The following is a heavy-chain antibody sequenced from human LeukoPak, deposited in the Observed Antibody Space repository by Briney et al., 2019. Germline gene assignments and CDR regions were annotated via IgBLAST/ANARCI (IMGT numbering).Heavy chain of an antibody. CDR2: IYYSGST. J-gene: IGHJ4*02. D-gene: IGHD6-13*01. CDR3: ARSHSSSWYGGFDY. Sequence: SETLSLTCTVSGGSISSGDYYWRWIRRPPGKGLEWIGNIYYSGSTYYNPSLESRLTISVDTSKNQFSLKLRSVTAADTAVYYCARSHSSSWYGGFDYWGQGILVTVSS. CDR1: GGSISSGDYY. V-gene: IGHV4-30-4*08.